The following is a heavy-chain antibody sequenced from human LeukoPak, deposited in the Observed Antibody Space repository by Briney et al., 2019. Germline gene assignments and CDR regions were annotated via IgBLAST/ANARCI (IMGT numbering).Heavy chain of an antibody. Sequence: ASVTVSCKASGYTFTGSYMHWVRQAPGQGRAWMGWINPNSGGTNYAQKFQGRVTMTRDTSISTAYMELSRLKSDDTALYYCAKYYYDSYEGYYFDYWGQGTLVTVSS. D-gene: IGHD3-22*01. CDR2: INPNSGGT. J-gene: IGHJ4*02. CDR3: AKYYYDSYEGYYFDY. V-gene: IGHV1-2*02. CDR1: GYTFTGSY.